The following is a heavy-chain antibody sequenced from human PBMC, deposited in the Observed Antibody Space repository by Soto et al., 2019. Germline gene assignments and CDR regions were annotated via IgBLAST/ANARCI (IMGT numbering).Heavy chain of an antibody. J-gene: IGHJ6*02. V-gene: IGHV3-74*01. D-gene: IGHD3-10*01. CDR3: ASDLSGRADV. CDR2: MNEDGGTT. Sequence: PVGSLRLSCAASGFTFSSYWMHWVRQAPGKGLVWVSRMNEDGGTTDYADSVKGRFIISRDNAKNTLYLQMNSLRVEDTAVYYCASDLSGRADVWGQGTTVTVSS. CDR1: GFTFSSYW.